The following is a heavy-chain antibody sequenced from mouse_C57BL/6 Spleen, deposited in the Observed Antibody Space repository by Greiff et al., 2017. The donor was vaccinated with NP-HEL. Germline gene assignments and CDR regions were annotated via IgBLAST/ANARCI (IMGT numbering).Heavy chain of an antibody. Sequence: QVQLQQPGAELVKPGASVKMSCKASGYTFTSYWITWVKQRPGQGLEWIGDIYPGSGSTNYNEKFKSKATLTVDTSSSTAYMQLSSLTSEDSAVYYCARGQLLRGYFDYWGQGTTLTVSS. D-gene: IGHD1-1*01. CDR2: IYPGSGST. V-gene: IGHV1-55*01. CDR3: ARGQLLRGYFDY. J-gene: IGHJ2*01. CDR1: GYTFTSYW.